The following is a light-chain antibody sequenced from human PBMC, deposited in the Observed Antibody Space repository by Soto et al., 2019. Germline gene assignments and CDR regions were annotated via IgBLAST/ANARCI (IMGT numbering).Light chain of an antibody. CDR2: DVS. CDR3: SSYTSSNTVV. Sequence: QSALAQPASVSGSPGQSITFSCTGTSSDVGGSDYVSWYQQHPGIAPKLMIYDVSNRPSGVPNRFSGSKSGNTASLTISGLQAEDEADYYCSSYTSSNTVVFGGGTKLTVL. V-gene: IGLV2-14*01. CDR1: SSDVGGSDY. J-gene: IGLJ2*01.